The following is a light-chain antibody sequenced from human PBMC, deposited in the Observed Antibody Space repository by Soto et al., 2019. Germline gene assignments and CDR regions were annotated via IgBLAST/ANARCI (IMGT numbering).Light chain of an antibody. V-gene: IGKV3-20*01. J-gene: IGKJ5*01. CDR1: QSVSGSY. CDR3: QQYGRSLIT. Sequence: EIVLTQSTGTLSLSPGERATLSCRASQSVSGSYLAWYQQKPGQAPRLFIYGTSSRATGIPDRFSGSGSGTDFTLTISRLEPEDFSVYYCQQYGRSLITFGQGTRLEI. CDR2: GTS.